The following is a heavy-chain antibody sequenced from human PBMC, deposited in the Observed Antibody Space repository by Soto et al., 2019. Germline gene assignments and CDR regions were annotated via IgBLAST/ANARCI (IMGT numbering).Heavy chain of an antibody. V-gene: IGHV1-69*02. CDR3: ARVQPGERTYYMDV. CDR1: GGTFSSYT. J-gene: IGHJ6*03. CDR2: IIPILGIA. Sequence: QVQLVQSGAEVKKPGSSVKVSCKASGGTFSSYTISWVRQAPGQGLEWMGRIIPILGIANYAQKFQGRVTITADKSTSTAYMELSSLRSEDTAVYYCARVQPGERTYYMDVWGKGTTVTVSS. D-gene: IGHD1-1*01.